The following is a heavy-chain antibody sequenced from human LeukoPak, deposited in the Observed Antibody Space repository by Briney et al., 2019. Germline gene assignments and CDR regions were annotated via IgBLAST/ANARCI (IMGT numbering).Heavy chain of an antibody. D-gene: IGHD2-2*02. CDR2: IYYSGST. V-gene: IGHV4-39*01. Sequence: SETLSLTCTVSGGSISSSSYYWGWIRQPPGKGLEWIGSIYYSGSTYYNPSLKSRVTISVDTSKNQFSLKPSSVTAADTAVYYCARRHTLYGMDVWGQGTTVTVSS. CDR3: ARRHTLYGMDV. J-gene: IGHJ6*02. CDR1: GGSISSSSYY.